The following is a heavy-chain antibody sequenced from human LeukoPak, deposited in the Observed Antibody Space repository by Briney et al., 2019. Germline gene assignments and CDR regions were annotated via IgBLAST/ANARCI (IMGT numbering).Heavy chain of an antibody. Sequence: PGGSLRLSCAASGFTFSSYSMHWVRQAPGKGLEWVAFISYDGSYNDYADSVKGRFTISRDNSKNTLYLQMNSLKTEDTAVYYCARDLDRFFDYWGQGTLVTVSS. CDR1: GFTFSSYS. CDR3: ARDLDRFFDY. J-gene: IGHJ4*02. D-gene: IGHD3-3*01. CDR2: ISYDGSYN. V-gene: IGHV3-30*04.